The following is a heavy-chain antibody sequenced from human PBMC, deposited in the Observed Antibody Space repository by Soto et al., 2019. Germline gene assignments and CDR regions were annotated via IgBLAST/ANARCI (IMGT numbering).Heavy chain of an antibody. CDR1: GGAFSGNY. D-gene: IGHD2-15*01. J-gene: IGHJ5*02. Sequence: APETLSLTCAVYGGAFSGNYWSWTRQPPGKGLEWIGEINHSGSTNYNPSLKSRVTISLDTSKNQFSLKLSSLTAADTAVYYCARGNRDSAALRPARWFDPWGQGTMVTVS. CDR3: ARGNRDSAALRPARWFDP. V-gene: IGHV4-34*01. CDR2: INHSGST.